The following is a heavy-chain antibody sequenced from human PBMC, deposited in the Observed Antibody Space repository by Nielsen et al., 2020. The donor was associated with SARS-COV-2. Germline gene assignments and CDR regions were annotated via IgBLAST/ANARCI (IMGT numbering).Heavy chain of an antibody. V-gene: IGHV4-31*03. J-gene: IGHJ5*02. CDR2: IYYSGST. CDR1: GGSISGGGYY. CDR3: ARDSSMVRGVIEYNWFDP. Sequence: SETLSLTCTVSGGSISGGGYYWSWIRQHPGKGLEWIGYIYYSGSTYYNPSLKSRVTISVDTSKNQFSLKLSSVTAADTAVYYCARDSSMVRGVIEYNWFDPWGQGTLVTVSS. D-gene: IGHD3-10*01.